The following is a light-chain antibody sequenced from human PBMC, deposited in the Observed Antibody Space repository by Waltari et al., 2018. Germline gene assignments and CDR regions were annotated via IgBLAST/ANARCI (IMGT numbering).Light chain of an antibody. Sequence: EIVLTQSPATLSLSPGERATLSCRASQSVSNFLAWYQQKPGQAPRLLIYHASKRATDIPDRFSGRGSGTDFTLTTSSLEPGDSAVYYCQQRANWPPLTFGGGTRVEI. V-gene: IGKV3-11*01. CDR3: QQRANWPPLT. CDR1: QSVSNF. CDR2: HAS. J-gene: IGKJ4*01.